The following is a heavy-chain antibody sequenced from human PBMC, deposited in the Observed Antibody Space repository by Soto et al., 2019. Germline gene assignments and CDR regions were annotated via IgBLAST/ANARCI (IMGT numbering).Heavy chain of an antibody. J-gene: IGHJ6*03. D-gene: IGHD7-27*01. CDR1: GFTFSSYS. CDR2: ISSSSSYI. Sequence: GGSLRLSCAASGFTFSSYSMNWVRQAPGKGLEWVSSISSSSSYIYYADSVKGRFTISRDNAKNSLYLQMNSLRAEDTAVYYCARAGDDYYYMDVWGKGTTVTVSS. CDR3: ARAGDDYYYMDV. V-gene: IGHV3-21*01.